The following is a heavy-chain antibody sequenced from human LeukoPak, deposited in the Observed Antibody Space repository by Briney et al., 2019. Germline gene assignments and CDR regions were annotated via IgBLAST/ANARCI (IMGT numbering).Heavy chain of an antibody. CDR1: GFTFSDSP. Sequence: GGSLRLSCAASGFTFSDSPIPWVRHGSGKGLEWVGRVRGKGHSYATGYAASVNGRFTISRDDSKNTAYLQMNSLIIEDTAVYYCARQRPQTGTFDYWGQGTLVTVSS. D-gene: IGHD3-9*01. CDR3: ARQRPQTGTFDY. CDR2: VRGKGHSYAT. V-gene: IGHV3-73*01. J-gene: IGHJ4*02.